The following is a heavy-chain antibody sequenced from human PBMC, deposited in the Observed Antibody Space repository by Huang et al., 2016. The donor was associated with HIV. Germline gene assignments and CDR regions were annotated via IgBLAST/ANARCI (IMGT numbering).Heavy chain of an antibody. D-gene: IGHD2-15*01. Sequence: EVQLLESGGGLVQPGGSLRLSCAPSGFTFSNYAMSWVRQAPGKGMEWVSAISGSGGSTYYADAVKGRFTISRDNSKNTLSLEMNNLRAEDTAVYYCAKDGGRGGGSCFDYWGQGTLVTVSS. CDR2: ISGSGGST. J-gene: IGHJ4*02. CDR1: GFTFSNYA. CDR3: AKDGGRGGGSCFDY. V-gene: IGHV3-23*01.